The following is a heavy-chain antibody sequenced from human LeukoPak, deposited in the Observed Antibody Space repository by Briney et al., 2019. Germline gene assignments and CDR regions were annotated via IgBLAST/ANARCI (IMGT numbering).Heavy chain of an antibody. D-gene: IGHD3-22*01. Sequence: GESLRISCKGSGYSFTSYWISWVRQAPGKGLEWVGRVKRKTDGGTTDYAAPVKGRFTISRDDSKNTLYLQMNSLKTGDTAVYYCTAGSGYSDFDYWGQGTLVTVSS. J-gene: IGHJ4*02. CDR1: GYSFTSYW. V-gene: IGHV3-15*01. CDR3: TAGSGYSDFDY. CDR2: VKRKTDGGTT.